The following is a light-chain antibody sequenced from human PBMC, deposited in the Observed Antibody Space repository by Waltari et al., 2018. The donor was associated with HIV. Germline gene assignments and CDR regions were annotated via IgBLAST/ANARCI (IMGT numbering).Light chain of an antibody. CDR1: NIGSYT. CDR3: QVWDSSMGHGV. J-gene: IGLJ2*01. V-gene: IGLV3-21*02. Sequence: SYVLTQPPSASVAPGQTARITCGGNNIGSYTVDWYQQKPGQAPEVVVNDDSDRPSGIPERFSGSNSGNTATLTISGVEAGDEADYYCQVWDSSMGHGVFGGGTKLTVL. CDR2: DDS.